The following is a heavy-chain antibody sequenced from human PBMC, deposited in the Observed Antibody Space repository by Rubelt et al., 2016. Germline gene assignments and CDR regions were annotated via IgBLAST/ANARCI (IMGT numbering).Heavy chain of an antibody. V-gene: IGHV4-39*02. Sequence: QLQLQESGPGLVKPSETLSLICTVSGGSISSTSSYWGWIRQPPGKGLEWIGSIYYSGSTYHDPSLKSRNNISVDTSKNQVSRKPSSGTAADTAGYDCAREQDRDGYNRYPDYWGQGTLVAVSS. CDR2: IYYSGST. J-gene: IGHJ4*02. CDR1: GGSISSTSSY. D-gene: IGHD5-24*01. CDR3: AREQDRDGYNRYPDY.